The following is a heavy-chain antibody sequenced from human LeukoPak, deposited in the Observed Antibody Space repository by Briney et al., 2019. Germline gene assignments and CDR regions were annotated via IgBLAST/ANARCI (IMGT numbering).Heavy chain of an antibody. J-gene: IGHJ4*02. CDR2: IYYSGST. CDR1: GGSISSSSYY. V-gene: IGHV4-39*07. D-gene: IGHD4/OR15-4a*01. Sequence: SETLSLTCTVSGGSISSSSYYWGWIRQPPGKGLEWIGSIYYSGSTYYNPSLKSRVTISVDTSKNQFSLRLNSVTAADTAVYYCARDTLGEGEDANYAVYYFDYWGQGTVVTVSS. CDR3: ARDTLGEGEDANYAVYYFDY.